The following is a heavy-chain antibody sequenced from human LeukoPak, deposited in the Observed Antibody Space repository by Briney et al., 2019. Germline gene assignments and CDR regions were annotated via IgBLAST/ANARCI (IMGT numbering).Heavy chain of an antibody. J-gene: IGHJ4*02. CDR1: GFTFSSFW. V-gene: IGHV3-7*04. CDR3: ARDVRPDY. D-gene: IGHD6-6*01. CDR2: IKQDGTEK. Sequence: GGSLRLSCAASGFTFSSFWMSWVRQAPGEGLEWVANIKQDGTEKYYMDSVKGRFSISRDNAKNSLYLQMNALRAEDTAVYYCARDVRPDYWGQGTLVTVST.